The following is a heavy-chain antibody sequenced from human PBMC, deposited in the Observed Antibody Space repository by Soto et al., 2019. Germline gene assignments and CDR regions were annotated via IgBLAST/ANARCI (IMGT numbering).Heavy chain of an antibody. CDR2: IWYDGSNK. V-gene: IGHV3-33*01. CDR3: ARDLRDYYGMDV. CDR1: GFTFSSYG. J-gene: IGHJ6*02. Sequence: PGGSLRLSCAASGFTFSSYGMHWVRQAPGKGLEWVAVIWYDGSNKYYADSVKGRFTISRDNSKNTLYLQMNSLRAEDTAVYYCARDLRDYYGMDVWGQGTTVTVSS.